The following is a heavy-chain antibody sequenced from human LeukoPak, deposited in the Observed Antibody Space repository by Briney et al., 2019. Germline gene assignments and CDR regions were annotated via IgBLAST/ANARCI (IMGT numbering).Heavy chain of an antibody. CDR2: ISAYNGNT. Sequence: ASVKVSCKASGYTFTSYGISWVRQAPGQGLEWMGWISAYNGNTNYAQKLQGRVTMTTDTSTSTAYMELRSLRSDDTAVYYCARRPRITYYYDSSGYYCDYWGQGTLVTVSS. D-gene: IGHD3-22*01. V-gene: IGHV1-18*01. CDR1: GYTFTSYG. CDR3: ARRPRITYYYDSSGYYCDY. J-gene: IGHJ4*02.